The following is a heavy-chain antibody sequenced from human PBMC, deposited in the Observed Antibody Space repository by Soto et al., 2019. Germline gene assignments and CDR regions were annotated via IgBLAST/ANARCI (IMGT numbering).Heavy chain of an antibody. J-gene: IGHJ6*03. V-gene: IGHV1-18*01. CDR2: ISAYNGNT. CDR1: GYTFTSYG. CDR3: ARDRYYYGSGKTYYVDV. D-gene: IGHD3-10*01. Sequence: QVQLVQSGAEVKKPGASVKVSCKASGYTFTSYGISWVRQAPGQGLEWMGWISAYNGNTNYAQKLQGRVTMTTDTSTSTAYMELRSLRADDTAVYYWARDRYYYGSGKTYYVDVWGKGTTVTVSS.